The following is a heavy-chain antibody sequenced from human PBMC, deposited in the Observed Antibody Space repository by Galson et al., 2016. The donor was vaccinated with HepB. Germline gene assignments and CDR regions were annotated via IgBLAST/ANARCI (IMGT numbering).Heavy chain of an antibody. Sequence: QSGAEVKKPGESLKISCKGSGYSFTSYWIGWVRQMPGKGLEWMGIIYPGDSDTRYSPSFQGQVTISADKSISTAYLQWSSLRASDTAMYYCARLRDSSGYFYAPFDYWGQGTLVTVSS. CDR2: IYPGDSDT. J-gene: IGHJ4*02. CDR3: ARLRDSSGYFYAPFDY. V-gene: IGHV5-51*01. D-gene: IGHD3-22*01. CDR1: GYSFTSYW.